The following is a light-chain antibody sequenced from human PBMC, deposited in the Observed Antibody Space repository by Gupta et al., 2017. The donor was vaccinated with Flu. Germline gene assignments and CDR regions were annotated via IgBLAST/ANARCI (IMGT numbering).Light chain of an antibody. Sequence: DLEVTQSPLSLPVTPGEPASISCRASQSLLHSNGYNYLNWYLQKPGQSPQLHIYAASNRASGVPDRCSGSGSGTDFTLKISRVEAEDIGIYYCMQALEAPLTFGGGTKVESK. J-gene: IGKJ4*01. CDR3: MQALEAPLT. CDR1: QSLLHSNGYNY. V-gene: IGKV2-28*01. CDR2: AAS.